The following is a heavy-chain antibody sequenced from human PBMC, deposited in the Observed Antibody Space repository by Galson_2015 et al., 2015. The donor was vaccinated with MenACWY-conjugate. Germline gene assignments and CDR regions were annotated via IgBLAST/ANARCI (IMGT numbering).Heavy chain of an antibody. CDR1: GYSFANHW. V-gene: IGHV5-51*01. J-gene: IGHJ4*02. D-gene: IGHD1-14*01. CDR2: IYPGDSDT. Sequence: QSGAEVKKPGESLKISCEASGYSFANHWIGWVRQIPGQGLEWMGIIYPGDSDTRYRPSYQGQVTMSVDKSINTAYLQWSSLKASDTAVYYCARHVYRTSQSPMADWGQGPLVTVSS. CDR3: ARHVYRTSQSPMAD.